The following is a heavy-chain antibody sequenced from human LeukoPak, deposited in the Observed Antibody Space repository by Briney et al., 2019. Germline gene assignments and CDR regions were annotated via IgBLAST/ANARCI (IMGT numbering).Heavy chain of an antibody. CDR1: GGSISSYY. V-gene: IGHV4-59*01. CDR3: ARGYCSGGSCYEGGGWFDP. J-gene: IGHJ5*02. D-gene: IGHD2-15*01. CDR2: IYYSGST. Sequence: SETLSLTCTVSGGSISSYYWSWIRQPPGKGLEWIGYIYYSGSTNYNPSLKSRVTISVDTSKNQFSLKLSSVTAADTAVYYCARGYCSGGSCYEGGGWFDPWGQGTLVTVSS.